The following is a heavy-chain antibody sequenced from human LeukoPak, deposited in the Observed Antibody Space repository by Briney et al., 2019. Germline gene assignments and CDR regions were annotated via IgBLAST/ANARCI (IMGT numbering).Heavy chain of an antibody. D-gene: IGHD4-23*01. CDR2: IYYSGST. J-gene: IGHJ4*02. CDR1: GGSISSSSYY. Sequence: SETLSLTCTVSGGSISSSSYYWGWIRQPPGKGLEWIGSIYYSGSTYYNPSLKSRVTISVDTSKNQFSLKLSSVTAADTAVYYCARDSKRRSYGGNFPYYFDYWGQGTLVTVSS. CDR3: ARDSKRRSYGGNFPYYFDY. V-gene: IGHV4-39*07.